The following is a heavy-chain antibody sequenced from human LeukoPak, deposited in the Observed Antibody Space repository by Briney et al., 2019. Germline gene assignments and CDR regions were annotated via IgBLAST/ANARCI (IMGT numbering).Heavy chain of an antibody. V-gene: IGHV1-2*02. Sequence: GASVKVSFKASGYTFTFYYMHWVRQAPGQGLEWMGWINPNSGGTNYAQKFQGRVTMTRDTSISTAYMELSRLRSDDTAVYYCARVSPGSSSGYFQHWGQGTLVTVSS. D-gene: IGHD6-6*01. CDR2: INPNSGGT. CDR3: ARVSPGSSSGYFQH. CDR1: GYTFTFYY. J-gene: IGHJ1*01.